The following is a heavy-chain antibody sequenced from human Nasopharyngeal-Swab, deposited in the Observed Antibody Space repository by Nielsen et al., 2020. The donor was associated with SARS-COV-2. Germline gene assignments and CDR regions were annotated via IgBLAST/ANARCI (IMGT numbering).Heavy chain of an antibody. Sequence: GSLRLSCEASGFTFSGYAMPWVRQAAGKGLEWVAVIPSAGSDKYYADSVKGRFTISRDNSKNTLYLQMNSLRAEDTAVYYCAKVFPYGSGRYSPAWDFHYWGQGTLVAVSS. CDR1: GFTFSGYA. V-gene: IGHV3-30*18. CDR3: AKVFPYGSGRYSPAWDFHY. J-gene: IGHJ4*02. CDR2: IPSAGSDK. D-gene: IGHD3-10*01.